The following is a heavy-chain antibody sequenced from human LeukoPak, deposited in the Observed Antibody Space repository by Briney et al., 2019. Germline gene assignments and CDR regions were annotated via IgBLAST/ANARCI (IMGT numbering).Heavy chain of an antibody. Sequence: ASETLSLTCTVSGDSISSGSYYWSWIRQPAGKGLEWIGEINHSGSTNYNPSLKSRVTISVDTSKNQFSLKLSSVTAADTAVYYCARQTLGLFRYQLLRYYFDYWGQGTLVTVSS. D-gene: IGHD2-2*01. CDR2: INHSGST. V-gene: IGHV4-61*10. CDR3: ARQTLGLFRYQLLRYYFDY. J-gene: IGHJ4*02. CDR1: GDSISSGSYY.